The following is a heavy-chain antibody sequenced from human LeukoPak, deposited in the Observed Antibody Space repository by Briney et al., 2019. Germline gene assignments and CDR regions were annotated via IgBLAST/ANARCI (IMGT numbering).Heavy chain of an antibody. CDR3: ALGGLNWFDP. J-gene: IGHJ5*02. V-gene: IGHV1-18*01. CDR1: GDTSSSYT. D-gene: IGHD3-16*01. CDR2: ISAYNGNT. Sequence: ASVKVSCKASGDTSSSYTISWVRQAPGQGLEWMGWISAYNGNTNYAQKLQGRVTMTTDTSTSTAYMELRSLRSDDTAVYYCALGGLNWFDPWGQGTLVTVSS.